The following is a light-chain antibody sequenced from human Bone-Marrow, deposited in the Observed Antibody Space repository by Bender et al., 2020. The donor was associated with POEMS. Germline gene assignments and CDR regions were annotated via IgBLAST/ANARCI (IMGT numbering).Light chain of an antibody. Sequence: SALSLPVSVSVSPVQSITLSCTRPTPDFVTFFVVVSCYPQLPGKAPQLILYDNNKRPSGVSRRFSGSKSGNTASLRISGLQAEDEADYFCCSYAGLRTWVFGGGTKLTVL. CDR3: CSYAGLRTWV. J-gene: IGLJ3*02. CDR1: TPDFVTFFV. V-gene: IGLV2-23*01. CDR2: DNN.